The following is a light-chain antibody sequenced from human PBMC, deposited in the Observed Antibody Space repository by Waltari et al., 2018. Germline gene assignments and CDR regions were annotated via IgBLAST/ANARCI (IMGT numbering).Light chain of an antibody. Sequence: SYVLTQPPSVSVAPGQTASISCGGDKIASQSVHWYQQKSGQAPLLVVYDDSDRPSGIPARFSDSKSGNTATLTISRVEAGDEADYYCQVWDSSSDHVVFGGGTKLTVL. J-gene: IGLJ2*01. CDR2: DDS. V-gene: IGLV3-21*02. CDR1: KIASQS. CDR3: QVWDSSSDHVV.